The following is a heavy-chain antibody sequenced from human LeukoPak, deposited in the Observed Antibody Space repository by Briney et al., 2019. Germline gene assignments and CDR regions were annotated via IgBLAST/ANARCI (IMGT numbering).Heavy chain of an antibody. V-gene: IGHV3-48*01. J-gene: IGHJ6*02. CDR3: ARDPERMYSSKYGMDV. CDR2: ISSSSSTI. D-gene: IGHD6-13*01. Sequence: GGSLRLSCATSGFTFSSYSMNWVRQAPGKGLEWVSYISSSSSTIYYADSVKGRFTISRDNAKNSLYLQMNSLRAEDTAVYYCARDPERMYSSKYGMDVWGQGTTITVSS. CDR1: GFTFSSYS.